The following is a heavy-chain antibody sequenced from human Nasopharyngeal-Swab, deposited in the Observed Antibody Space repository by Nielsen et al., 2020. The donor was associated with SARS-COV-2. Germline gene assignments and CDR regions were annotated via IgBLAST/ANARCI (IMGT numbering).Heavy chain of an antibody. Sequence: SETLSLTCTVSGGSISSSSYYWGWIRQPPGKGLEWIGSIYYSGSTYYNPSLKSRVTISVDTSKNQFSLKLSSVTAADTAVYYCARMIAAAGTKWFDPWGQGTLVTVSS. D-gene: IGHD6-13*01. CDR1: GGSISSSSYY. J-gene: IGHJ5*02. V-gene: IGHV4-39*07. CDR2: IYYSGST. CDR3: ARMIAAAGTKWFDP.